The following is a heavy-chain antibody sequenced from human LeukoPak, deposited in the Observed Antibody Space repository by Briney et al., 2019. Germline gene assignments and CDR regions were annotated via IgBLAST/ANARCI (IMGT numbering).Heavy chain of an antibody. CDR2: ISSSGSTI. D-gene: IGHD3-10*01. V-gene: IGHV3-11*04. Sequence: GGSLRLSCAASGFTSSDYYMSWIRQAPGKGLEWVSYISSSGSTIYYADSVKGRFTISRDNAKNSLYLQMNSLRAEDTAVYYCARDRGSHYYYYYYMDVWGKGTTVTVSS. J-gene: IGHJ6*03. CDR3: ARDRGSHYYYYYYMDV. CDR1: GFTSSDYY.